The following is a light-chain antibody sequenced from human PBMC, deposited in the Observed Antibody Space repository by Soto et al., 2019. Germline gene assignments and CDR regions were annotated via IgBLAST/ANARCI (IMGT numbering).Light chain of an antibody. V-gene: IGKV1-12*01. Sequence: DIQMTQSPSYVSASEGDRVTITCRASQDIITWLAWFQQTPGKAPRLLIYSASTLQRGVPSRFSGSASGTEFTLTISRLQPEDVATYFCQQSDSFPFTFGPGTKVDV. CDR3: QQSDSFPFT. CDR2: SAS. CDR1: QDIITW. J-gene: IGKJ3*01.